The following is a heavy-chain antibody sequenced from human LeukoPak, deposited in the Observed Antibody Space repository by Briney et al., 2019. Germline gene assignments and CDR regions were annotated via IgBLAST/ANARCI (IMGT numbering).Heavy chain of an antibody. CDR2: IYYSGST. CDR3: ARGRVSSSTWYSIYYYYFYMDV. Sequence: SETLSLTCTVSGDSITSSYWSWIRQPPGKGLEWIAYIYYSGSTTYNPSLKSRVTVSLDTSKNQFSLRLRSVTAADTAVYFCARGRVSSSTWYSIYYYYFYMDVWGKGTTVTVSS. CDR1: GDSITSSY. J-gene: IGHJ6*03. V-gene: IGHV4-59*01. D-gene: IGHD1-1*01.